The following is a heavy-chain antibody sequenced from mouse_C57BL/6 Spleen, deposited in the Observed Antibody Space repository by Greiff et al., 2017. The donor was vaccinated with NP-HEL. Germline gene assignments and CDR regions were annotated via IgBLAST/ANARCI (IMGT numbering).Heavy chain of an antibody. CDR3: ARGDGYLLYAMDY. Sequence: EVKLMESGGGLVKPGGSLKLSCAASGFTFSDYGMHWVRQAPEKGLEWVAYISSGSSTIYYADTVKGRFTISRDNAKNTLFLQMTSLRSEDTAMYYCARGDGYLLYAMDYWGQGTSVTVSS. CDR2: ISSGSSTI. J-gene: IGHJ4*01. CDR1: GFTFSDYG. D-gene: IGHD2-3*01. V-gene: IGHV5-17*01.